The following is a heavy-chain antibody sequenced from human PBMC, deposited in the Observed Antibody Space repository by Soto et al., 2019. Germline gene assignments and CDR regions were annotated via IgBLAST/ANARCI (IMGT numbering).Heavy chain of an antibody. CDR3: AKISDSSGWYHDAFDI. D-gene: IGHD6-19*01. V-gene: IGHV3-23*01. J-gene: IGHJ3*02. CDR1: GFTFSSYA. CDR2: ISGSGGST. Sequence: GGSLRLSCAASGFTFSSYAMSWVRQAPGKGLEWVSAISGSGGSTYYADSVKGRFTISRDNSKNTLYLQMNSLRAEDTAVYYCAKISDSSGWYHDAFDIWGQGTMVTVS.